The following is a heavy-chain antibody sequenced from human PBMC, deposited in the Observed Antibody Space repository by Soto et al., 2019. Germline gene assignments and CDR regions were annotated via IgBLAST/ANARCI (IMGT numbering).Heavy chain of an antibody. D-gene: IGHD2-21*01. V-gene: IGHV3-21*01. CDR2: ISSSSSYI. Sequence: GESLKISCAASGFTFSSYSMNWVRQAPGKGLEWVSSISSSSSYIYYADSVKGRFTISRDNAKNSLYLQMNSLRAEDTAVYYCARVDSGDYYYGMDVWGQGTTVTVSS. CDR3: ARVDSGDYYYGMDV. CDR1: GFTFSSYS. J-gene: IGHJ6*02.